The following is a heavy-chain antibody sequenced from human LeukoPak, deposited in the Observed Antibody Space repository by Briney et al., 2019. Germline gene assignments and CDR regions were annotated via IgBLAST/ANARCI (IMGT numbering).Heavy chain of an antibody. CDR3: ARDGDYYDSSGYYGWFDP. CDR1: GYTFTSYG. J-gene: IGHJ5*02. V-gene: IGHV1-46*01. D-gene: IGHD3-22*01. CDR2: INPSGGST. Sequence: ASVKVSCKASGYTFTSYGISWVRQAPGQGLEWMGIINPSGGSTSYAQKFQGRVTMTRDMSTSTVYMELSSLRSEDTAVYYCARDGDYYDSSGYYGWFDPWGQGTLVTVSS.